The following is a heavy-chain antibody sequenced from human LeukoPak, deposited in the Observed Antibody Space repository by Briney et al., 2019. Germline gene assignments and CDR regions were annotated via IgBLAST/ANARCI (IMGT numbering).Heavy chain of an antibody. CDR1: GGSISNYY. V-gene: IGHV4-4*07. CDR2: IYTSGST. CDR3: ARDGLLGYCSSTSCYGHYYYYMDV. Sequence: SQTLSLTCTVSGGSISNYYWSWIRQPAGKGLEWIGRIYTSGSTNYNPSLKSRVTMSVDTSKNQFSLKLSSVTAATTAVYYCARDGLLGYCSSTSCYGHYYYYMDVWGKGTTVTVSS. D-gene: IGHD2-2*01. J-gene: IGHJ6*03.